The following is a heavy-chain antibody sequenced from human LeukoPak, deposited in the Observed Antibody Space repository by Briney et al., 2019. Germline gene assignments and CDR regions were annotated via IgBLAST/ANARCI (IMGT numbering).Heavy chain of an antibody. Sequence: PSETLSLTCTVSGGSISSGSYYWSWIRQPAGKGLEWIGRIYTSGSTNYNPSLKSRVTISVDTSKNQFSLQLNSVTPEDTAVYYCARDLGSSSWYYFDYWGQGTLVTVSS. CDR3: ARDLGSSSWYYFDY. J-gene: IGHJ4*02. V-gene: IGHV4-61*02. CDR1: GGSISSGSYY. CDR2: IYTSGST. D-gene: IGHD6-13*01.